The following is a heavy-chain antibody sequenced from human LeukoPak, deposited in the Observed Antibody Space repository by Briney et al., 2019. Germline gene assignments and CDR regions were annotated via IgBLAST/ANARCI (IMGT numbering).Heavy chain of an antibody. D-gene: IGHD3-10*01. CDR1: GFTFSSYG. Sequence: PGGSLRLSCAASGFTFSSYGMHWVRQAPGKGLEWVAVISYDGSNKYYADSVKGRFTISRDNSKNTLYLQMNSLRAEDTAVYYCAHELWFGGSIFDYWGQGTLVTVSS. J-gene: IGHJ4*02. CDR3: AHELWFGGSIFDY. V-gene: IGHV3-30*18. CDR2: ISYDGSNK.